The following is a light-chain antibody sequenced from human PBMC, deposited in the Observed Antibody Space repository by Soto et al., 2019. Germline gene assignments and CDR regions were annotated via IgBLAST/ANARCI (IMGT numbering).Light chain of an antibody. J-gene: IGLJ2*01. Sequence: QSVLTQPPSASGTPGQRVTISCSGSSSNIGSNYVYWYQQLPGTAPKLLISRNNQRPSGVPDRFSGSKSGTSASLAISGLQSEDEADYYCAAWDDSLSGVVFGGGTKLTVL. CDR1: SSNIGSNY. V-gene: IGLV1-47*01. CDR2: RNN. CDR3: AAWDDSLSGVV.